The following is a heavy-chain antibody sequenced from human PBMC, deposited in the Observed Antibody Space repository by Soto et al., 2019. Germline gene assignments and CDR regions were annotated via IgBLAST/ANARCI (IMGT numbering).Heavy chain of an antibody. CDR2: ISGSGGST. D-gene: IGHD2-15*01. CDR1: GFTFSSYA. CDR3: AKVSYCSGGSCYYSPNGPHTRYFDL. V-gene: IGHV3-23*01. J-gene: IGHJ2*01. Sequence: EVQLLESGGGLVQPGGSLRLSCAASGFTFSSYAMSWVRQAPGKGLEWVSAISGSGGSTYYADSVKGRFTISRDNSKNTLYLQMNSLRAEDTAVYYCAKVSYCSGGSCYYSPNGPHTRYFDLWGRGTLVTVSS.